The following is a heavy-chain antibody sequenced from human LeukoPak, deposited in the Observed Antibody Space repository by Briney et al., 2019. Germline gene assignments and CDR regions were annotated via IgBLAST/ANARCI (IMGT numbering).Heavy chain of an antibody. V-gene: IGHV4-31*03. CDR3: AKDRLSCSSTSCSHYYFDS. J-gene: IGHJ4*02. CDR1: GGSINSGGYY. D-gene: IGHD2-2*01. Sequence: SQTLSLTCTVSGGSINSGGYYWSWIRQHPGKDLEWIGYIYYSGSTYYNPSLKSRVIISVDTPKNQFSLKLSSVTAADTAVYYCAKDRLSCSSTSCSHYYFDSWGQGTLVTVSS. CDR2: IYYSGST.